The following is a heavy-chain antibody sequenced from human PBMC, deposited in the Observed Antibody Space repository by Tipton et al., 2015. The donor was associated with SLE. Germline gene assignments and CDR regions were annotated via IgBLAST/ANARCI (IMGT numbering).Heavy chain of an antibody. CDR3: ARRSLLAVPK. CDR2: IYTGGTT. CDR1: GDSISSGNYY. J-gene: IGHJ4*02. V-gene: IGHV4-61*09. Sequence: TRSLTCTVSGDSISSGNYYWSWIRQPTGKGLEWIGHIYTGGTTNHNPSLRSRVTISVDMSKNQFSLRLTSVTAADTALYYCARRSLLAVPKWGQGTLVTVSS. D-gene: IGHD3-3*02.